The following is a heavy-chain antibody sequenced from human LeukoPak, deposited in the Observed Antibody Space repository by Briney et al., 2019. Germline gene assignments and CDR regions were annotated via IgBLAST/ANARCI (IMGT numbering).Heavy chain of an antibody. J-gene: IGHJ4*02. V-gene: IGHV4-59*08. CDR2: IYYSGST. Sequence: PSETLSLTCTVSGGSISSYYWSWIRQPPGKGLEWIGYIYYSGSTNYNPSLKSRVTISVDTSKNQFSLKLSSVTAADTAVYYCARHPLYSSSWYFDYWGQGPLVPVSS. CDR3: ARHPLYSSSWYFDY. CDR1: GGSISSYY. D-gene: IGHD6-13*01.